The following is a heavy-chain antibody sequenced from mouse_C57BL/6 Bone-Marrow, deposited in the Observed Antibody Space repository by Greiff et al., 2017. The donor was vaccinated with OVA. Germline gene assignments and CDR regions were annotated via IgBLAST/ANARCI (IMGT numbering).Heavy chain of an antibody. CDR2: IDPETGGT. CDR3: TSGYSNYYAMDY. CDR1: GYTFTDYE. Sequence: VQGVESGAELVRPGASVTLSCKASGYTFTDYEMHWVKQTPVHGLEWIGAIDPETGGTAYNQKFKGKAILTADKSSSTAYMELRSLTSEDSAVYYCTSGYSNYYAMDYEGRGTSVTVSA. D-gene: IGHD2-5*01. V-gene: IGHV1-15*01. J-gene: IGHJ4*01.